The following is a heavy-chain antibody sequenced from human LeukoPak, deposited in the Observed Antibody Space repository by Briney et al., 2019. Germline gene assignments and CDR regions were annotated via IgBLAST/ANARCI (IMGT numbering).Heavy chain of an antibody. D-gene: IGHD3-3*01. Sequence: PSETLSLTCTVSGGSISSSSYYWGWIRQPPGKGLEWIGSIYYSGSTYYNPSLKSRVTISVDTSKNQFSLKLSSVTAADTAVYYFARSIDYDFWSGFFYLDYWGQGTLVSVSS. J-gene: IGHJ4*02. CDR2: IYYSGST. CDR3: ARSIDYDFWSGFFYLDY. V-gene: IGHV4-39*01. CDR1: GGSISSSSYY.